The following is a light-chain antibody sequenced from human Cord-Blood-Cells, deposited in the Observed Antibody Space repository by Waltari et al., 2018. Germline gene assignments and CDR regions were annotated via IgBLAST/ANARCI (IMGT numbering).Light chain of an antibody. CDR1: SSDVGGYNH. Sequence: QSALTQPRSVSGSPGQSVTISCTGTSSDVGGYNHVSWYQQHPGKSPKLMIYVVSKQPSGVPDRFSGSKSGKTASLTISGLQAEDEADYSCCSYAGSYTWVFGGGTKLTVL. J-gene: IGLJ3*02. CDR3: CSYAGSYTWV. V-gene: IGLV2-11*01. CDR2: VVS.